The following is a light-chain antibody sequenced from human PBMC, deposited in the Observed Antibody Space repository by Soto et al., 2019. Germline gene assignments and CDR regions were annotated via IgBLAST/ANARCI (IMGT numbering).Light chain of an antibody. V-gene: IGLV2-8*01. J-gene: IGLJ2*01. CDR3: SSLAGSNIVV. CDR1: SSDVGGYNF. Sequence: QSALTQPPSASGSPGQSVTISCTGTSSDVGGYNFVSWYQQHPGKAPKLMIYEVSERPSGVPHRFSGANSGNTASLTVSGLQDEDGADYYCSSLAGSNIVVFGGGSKATV. CDR2: EVS.